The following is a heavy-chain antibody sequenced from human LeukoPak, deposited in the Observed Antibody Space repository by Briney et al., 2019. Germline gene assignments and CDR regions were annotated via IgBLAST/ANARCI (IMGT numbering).Heavy chain of an antibody. CDR1: GFTFSSYS. J-gene: IGHJ3*02. CDR2: ISSSSSYI. Sequence: GGSLRLSCAASGFTFSSYSMNWVRQAPGKGLEWVSSISSSSSYIYYADSVKGRFTISRDNVKNSLYLQMNSLRAEDTAVYYCARDFDTDSAFDIWGQGTMVTVSS. V-gene: IGHV3-21*01. CDR3: ARDFDTDSAFDI. D-gene: IGHD2-21*01.